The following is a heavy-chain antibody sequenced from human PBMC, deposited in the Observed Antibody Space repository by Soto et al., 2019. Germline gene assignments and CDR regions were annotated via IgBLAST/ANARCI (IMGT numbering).Heavy chain of an antibody. J-gene: IGHJ3*02. CDR1: GFTFSSYS. D-gene: IGHD4-17*01. CDR3: ARAYGDYLRAFDI. CDR2: ISSSSSYI. V-gene: IGHV3-21*01. Sequence: GGSLRLSCAASGFTFSSYSMNWVRQAPGKGLEWVSSISSSSSYIYYADSVKGRFTISRDNAKNSLYLQMNSLRAEDTAVYYCARAYGDYLRAFDIWGQGTMVTVSS.